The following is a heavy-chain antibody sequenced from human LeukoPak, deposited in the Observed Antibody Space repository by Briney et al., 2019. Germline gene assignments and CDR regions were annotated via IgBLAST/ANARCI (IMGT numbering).Heavy chain of an antibody. Sequence: GGSLRLSCAASAFTFTNYAMSWVRQAPGKGLEWVSAISASGGTTYYADSVKGRFTISRDNSKNTVYMQMNSLRAGDTAVYYCARGQQLGDFDYWGQGTLVTVSS. CDR1: AFTFTNYA. CDR3: ARGQQLGDFDY. V-gene: IGHV3-23*01. J-gene: IGHJ4*02. D-gene: IGHD6-13*01. CDR2: ISASGGTT.